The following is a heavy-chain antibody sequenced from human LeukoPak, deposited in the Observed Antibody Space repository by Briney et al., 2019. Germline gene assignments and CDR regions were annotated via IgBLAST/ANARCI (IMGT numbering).Heavy chain of an antibody. D-gene: IGHD6-19*01. Sequence: SETLSLTCAVYGGSFSGYYWSWIRQPPGKGLEWIGEINHSGSTNYNPSLKSRVTISVDTSKNQFSLKLSSVTAADTAVYYCARGSSPGYSSGLAFDYWGQGTLVTVSS. CDR3: ARGSSPGYSSGLAFDY. J-gene: IGHJ4*02. V-gene: IGHV4-34*01. CDR1: GGSFSGYY. CDR2: INHSGST.